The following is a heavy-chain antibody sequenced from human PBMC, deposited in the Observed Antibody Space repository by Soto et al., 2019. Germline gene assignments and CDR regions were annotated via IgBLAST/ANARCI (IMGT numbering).Heavy chain of an antibody. V-gene: IGHV4-30-4*01. D-gene: IGHD2-8*01. CDR3: ARTPLVYAMSPYFQH. CDR1: GGSISSGDYY. J-gene: IGHJ1*01. CDR2: IYYSGST. Sequence: SETLSLTCTVSGGSISSGDYYWSWIRQPPGKGLEWIGYIYYSGSTYYNPSLKSRVTISVDTSKNQFSLKLSSVTAADTAVYYCARTPLVYAMSPYFQHWGQGTLVTVSS.